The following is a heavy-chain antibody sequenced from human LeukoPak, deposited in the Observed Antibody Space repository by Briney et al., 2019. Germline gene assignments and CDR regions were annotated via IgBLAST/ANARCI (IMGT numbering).Heavy chain of an antibody. Sequence: GGSLRLSCAASGFTFSDYYMSWIRLAPGKGLELVSYISSSGSSRYDADSVKGRFIISRDNAKKSLYLQMNSLRAEDTAVYYCAPTAEAYTSWWKVWGQGTLVTVSS. CDR3: APTAEAYTSWWKV. CDR2: ISSSGSSR. D-gene: IGHD3-16*01. V-gene: IGHV3-11*01. CDR1: GFTFSDYY. J-gene: IGHJ4*02.